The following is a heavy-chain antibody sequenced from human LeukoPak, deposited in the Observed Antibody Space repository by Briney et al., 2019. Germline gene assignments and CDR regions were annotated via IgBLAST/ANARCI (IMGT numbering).Heavy chain of an antibody. Sequence: ASVKVSCKASGYTFTSYDITWVRQATGQGLEWMGWMNPNSGNTGYAQKFQGRVTMTRNTSISTAYMELSSLRSEDTAVYYCARGDALRNLVDYWGQGTLVTVSS. CDR3: ARGDALRNLVDY. CDR2: MNPNSGNT. J-gene: IGHJ4*02. CDR1: GYTFTSYD. V-gene: IGHV1-8*01.